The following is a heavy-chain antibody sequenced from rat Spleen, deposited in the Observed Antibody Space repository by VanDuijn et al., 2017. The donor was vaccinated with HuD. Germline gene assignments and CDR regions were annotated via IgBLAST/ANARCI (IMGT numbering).Heavy chain of an antibody. CDR2: FSYDGYST. D-gene: IGHD4-3*01. CDR3: ARHNSGYFDY. J-gene: IGHJ2*01. CDR1: GFTFSDYY. V-gene: IGHV5-29*01. Sequence: EVQLVESDGGLVQPGRSLKLSCAASGFTFSDYYMAWVRQAPTKGLEWVATFSYDGYSTYYRDSVKGRFTISRDNAKSTLYLQMDSLRSEDTATYYCARHNSGYFDYWGQGVMVTVSS.